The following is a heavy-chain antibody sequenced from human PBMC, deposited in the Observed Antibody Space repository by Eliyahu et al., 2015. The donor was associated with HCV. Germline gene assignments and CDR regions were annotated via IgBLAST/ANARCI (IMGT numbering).Heavy chain of an antibody. J-gene: IGHJ5*02. CDR2: IYHSGST. V-gene: IGHV4-4*02. D-gene: IGHD6-19*01. Sequence: QVQLQESGPGLVKPSGTLSLTCAVSGGSISSSNWWSWVRQPPGKGLEWIGEIYHSGSTNYNPSLKSRVTISVDKSKNQFSLKLSSVTAADTAVYYCAREGGLAVAGSNNWFDPWGQGTLVTVSS. CDR1: GGSISSSNW. CDR3: AREGGLAVAGSNNWFDP.